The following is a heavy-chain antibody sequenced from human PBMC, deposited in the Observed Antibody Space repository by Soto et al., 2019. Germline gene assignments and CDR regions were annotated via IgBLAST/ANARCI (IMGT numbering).Heavy chain of an antibody. CDR2: ILYDGTIE. Sequence: PGGSLRLSCAASGFTFSQYALNWVRQAPGKGLEWVAVILYDGTIEHYADSAKGRFTVSRDNSKNTVYLQMDSLTPEDTGVYYCAREASVAALNWFDPWGQGTLVTVS. V-gene: IGHV3-30-3*01. J-gene: IGHJ5*02. D-gene: IGHD6-6*01. CDR1: GFTFSQYA. CDR3: AREASVAALNWFDP.